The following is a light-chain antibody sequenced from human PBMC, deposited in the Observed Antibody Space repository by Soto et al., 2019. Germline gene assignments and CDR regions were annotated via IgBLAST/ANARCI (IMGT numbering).Light chain of an antibody. CDR3: MSFVESTSTHWV. CDR2: EVS. CDR1: SYDVGAYNY. Sequence: QSVLTQPASVSGSPGQSITISCTGTSYDVGAYNYVSWYQQHPGKAPELMIFEVSNRPSGVSNRFSGSKSGNTASLTISGLQAEDEGDYYCMSFVESTSTHWVLGGGTKLTVL. V-gene: IGLV2-14*01. J-gene: IGLJ3*02.